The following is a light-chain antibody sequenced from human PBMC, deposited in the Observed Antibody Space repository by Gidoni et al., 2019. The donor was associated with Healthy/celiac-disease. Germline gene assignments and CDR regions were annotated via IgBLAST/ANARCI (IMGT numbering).Light chain of an antibody. CDR2: GNS. CDR1: SSNIGAGSD. Sequence: QSVLTQPPSVSGAPGQRVTISCTGSSSNIGAGSDVHWYQQLPGTAPKLLIYGNSNRPSGVPDRFSGSKSGTSASLAITGLQAEDEADYYCQSYDSSLSGSGVFGTGTKVT. V-gene: IGLV1-40*01. CDR3: QSYDSSLSGSGV. J-gene: IGLJ1*01.